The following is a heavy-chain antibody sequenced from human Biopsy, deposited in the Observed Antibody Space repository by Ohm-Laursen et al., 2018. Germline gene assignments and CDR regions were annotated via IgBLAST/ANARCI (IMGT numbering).Heavy chain of an antibody. CDR3: ARDRMTDVFGGPTRTDVFDS. J-gene: IGHJ4*02. V-gene: IGHV1-2*02. CDR1: GSTFNDYF. D-gene: IGHD3-10*01. Sequence: SVKVSCKASGSTFNDYFIHWVRQSPGQGLEWMGWVNPNSGATNSAENFRDRVTLTRDTSISAVYIELKRLKSDDAAVYYCARDRMTDVFGGPTRTDVFDSWGQGTPVTVSS. CDR2: VNPNSGAT.